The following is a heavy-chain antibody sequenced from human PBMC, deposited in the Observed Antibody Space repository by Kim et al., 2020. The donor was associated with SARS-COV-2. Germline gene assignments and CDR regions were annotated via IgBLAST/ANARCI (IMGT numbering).Heavy chain of an antibody. CDR2: INPNSGAT. CDR3: GSAARYYYGMDV. Sequence: ASVKVSCKASGYTFTDYFLHWVRQAPGQGLEWMGRINPNSGATNSVQKFQGRVTMTRDTSITTVYMELSRLTSDDRAVYYCGSAARYYYGMDVWGLGTTVTVSS. V-gene: IGHV1-2*06. D-gene: IGHD6-6*01. J-gene: IGHJ6*02. CDR1: GYTFTDYF.